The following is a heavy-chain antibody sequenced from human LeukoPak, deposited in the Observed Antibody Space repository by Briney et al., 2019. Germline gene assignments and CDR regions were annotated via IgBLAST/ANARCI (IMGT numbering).Heavy chain of an antibody. D-gene: IGHD2-2*01. CDR3: ARDSPSYQLLAPLDAFDI. CDR1: GYTFTSYG. CDR2: ISAYNGNT. Sequence: ASVKVSCKASGYTFTSYGISWVRQAPGQRLEWMGWISAYNGNTNYAQKLQGRATMTTDTSTSTAYMELRSLRSDDTAVYYCARDSPSYQLLAPLDAFDIWGQGTMVTVSS. V-gene: IGHV1-18*01. J-gene: IGHJ3*02.